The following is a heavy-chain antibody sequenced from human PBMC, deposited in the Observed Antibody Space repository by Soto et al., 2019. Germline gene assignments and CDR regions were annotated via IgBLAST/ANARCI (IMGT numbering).Heavy chain of an antibody. CDR3: ARIPFDHVWGTDRYSPNFDY. J-gene: IGHJ4*02. Sequence: GGSLRLSCAASGFTFRSYSMNWVRQPPGKGLEWVSGISGSGDSKHYSDSLKGRFTISRDNSKNTLFLQMNSLRAEDTAVYYCARIPFDHVWGTDRYSPNFDYWGQGTQVTVSS. V-gene: IGHV3-23*01. D-gene: IGHD3-16*02. CDR1: GFTFRSYS. CDR2: ISGSGDSK.